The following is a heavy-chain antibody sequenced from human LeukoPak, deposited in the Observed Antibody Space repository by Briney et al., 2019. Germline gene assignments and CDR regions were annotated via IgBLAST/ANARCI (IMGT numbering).Heavy chain of an antibody. Sequence: GESLKISCKGSGYSFTSYWLAWVRQLPGKGLEWMGIIYPGDSDTRYSPSFQGQVTISADKSISTAYLQWSSLKASDTAMYYCARVGYSSSSLQLDIWGQGTMVTVSS. CDR3: ARVGYSSSSLQLDI. J-gene: IGHJ3*02. D-gene: IGHD6-6*01. CDR2: IYPGDSDT. V-gene: IGHV5-51*01. CDR1: GYSFTSYW.